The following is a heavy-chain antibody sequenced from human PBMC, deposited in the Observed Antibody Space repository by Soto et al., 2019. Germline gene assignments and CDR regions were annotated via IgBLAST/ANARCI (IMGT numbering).Heavy chain of an antibody. V-gene: IGHV3-23*01. J-gene: IGHJ4*02. CDR2: ISGTGYNT. D-gene: IGHD6-13*01. CDR3: AKAGFSSSWSPTYFDY. Sequence: EVQLLESGGGLVQPGGSLRLSCAASGFTFTSYAMNWVRVAPGKGLEWVSAISGTGYNTYYADSVKGRFTISRDNTKNTLYLQMNSLRAEDTAVYYCAKAGFSSSWSPTYFDYWGQGTLVTVSS. CDR1: GFTFTSYA.